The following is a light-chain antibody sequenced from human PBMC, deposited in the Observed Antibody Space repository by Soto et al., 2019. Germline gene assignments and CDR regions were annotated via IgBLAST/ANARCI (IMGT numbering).Light chain of an antibody. CDR2: GAS. J-gene: IGKJ4*01. Sequence: EIVLPQSPGTLSLSPGERATLSCRASQSVSSSYLAWYQQKPGQAPRLLIYGASSRATGIPDRFSGSGSGTDFTHTISRLEPEDFAVYYCQQYGSSPALTFGGGNKVEI. V-gene: IGKV3-20*01. CDR3: QQYGSSPALT. CDR1: QSVSSSY.